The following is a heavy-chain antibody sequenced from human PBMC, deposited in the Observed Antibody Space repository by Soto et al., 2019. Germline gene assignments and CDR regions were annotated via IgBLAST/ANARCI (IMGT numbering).Heavy chain of an antibody. J-gene: IGHJ6*03. CDR3: TSAGFRGSYYYYYIDV. CDR1: GYTFTSYY. V-gene: IGHV1-46*03. Sequence: ASLKVSCKASGYTFTSYYMHWVRQAPGQGLEWMGIINPSGGSTSYAQKFQGRVTMTRDTSTSTVYMELSSLRSEDTAVYYCTSAGFRGSYYYYYIDVWGKGTTVTVSS. CDR2: INPSGGST.